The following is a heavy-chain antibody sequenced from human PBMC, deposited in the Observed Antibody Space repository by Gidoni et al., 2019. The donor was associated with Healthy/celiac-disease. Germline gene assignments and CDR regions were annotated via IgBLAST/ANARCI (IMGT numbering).Heavy chain of an antibody. CDR3: AKDLYYDFWSGIGGFDY. V-gene: IGHV3-9*01. D-gene: IGHD3-3*01. CDR1: GFTFDDYA. J-gene: IGHJ4*02. CDR2: ISWNRGSI. Sequence: EVQLVESGGGLVQPGRSLRLSCAASGFTFDDYAMHWDRQAAGQGLEWVSGISWNRGSIGYADSVKGRFTISRDNAKNSLYLQMNSLRAEDTALYYCAKDLYYDFWSGIGGFDYWGQGTLVTVSS.